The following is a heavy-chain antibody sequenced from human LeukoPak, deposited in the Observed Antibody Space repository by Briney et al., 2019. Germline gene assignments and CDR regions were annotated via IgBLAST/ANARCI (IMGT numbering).Heavy chain of an antibody. V-gene: IGHV3-11*01. CDR2: ISSSGSTI. CDR1: GFTFSDYY. J-gene: IGHJ4*02. D-gene: IGHD5-12*01. Sequence: PGGSVRLSCAASGFTFSDYYMSWIRQAPGKGLEWVSYISSSGSTIYYADSVKGRFTISRDNAKNSLYLQMNSLRAEDTAVYYCAGEVYSGYALGYWGQGTLVTVSS. CDR3: AGEVYSGYALGY.